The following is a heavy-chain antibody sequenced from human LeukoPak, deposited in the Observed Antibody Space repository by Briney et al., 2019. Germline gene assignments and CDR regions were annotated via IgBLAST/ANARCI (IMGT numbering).Heavy chain of an antibody. D-gene: IGHD1-26*01. CDR3: AKVVGATTRGYFDY. CDR2: ISGSGGST. V-gene: IGHV3-23*01. J-gene: IGHJ4*02. Sequence: GGSLRLSCAASGFTFSSYAMSWVRQAPGKGLEWVSTISGSGGSTYYADSVKGRFTISRDNTKNTLYLQMNSLRAEDTAVYYCAKVVGATTRGYFDYWGQGTLVTVSS. CDR1: GFTFSSYA.